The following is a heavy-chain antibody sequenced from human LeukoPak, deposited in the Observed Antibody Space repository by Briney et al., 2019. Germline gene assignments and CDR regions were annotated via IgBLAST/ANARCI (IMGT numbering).Heavy chain of an antibody. V-gene: IGHV1-2*02. D-gene: IGHD3-10*01. CDR1: GYTFTGYY. Sequence: ASVKVSCKASGYTFTGYYMHWVRQAPGQGLEWMGWINPNSGGTNYAQKFQGRVTMTRDTSISTAYMELSSLRSEDTAVYYCARDRARSGSYLNWFDPWGQGTLVTVSS. J-gene: IGHJ5*02. CDR3: ARDRARSGSYLNWFDP. CDR2: INPNSGGT.